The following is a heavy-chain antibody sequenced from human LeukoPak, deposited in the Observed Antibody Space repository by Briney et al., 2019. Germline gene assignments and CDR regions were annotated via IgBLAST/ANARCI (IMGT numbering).Heavy chain of an antibody. J-gene: IGHJ4*02. CDR2: TPYDGSNK. CDR1: GFTFSDYD. D-gene: IGHD6-19*01. CDR3: AKDLSSGWSFDY. V-gene: IGHV3-30*02. Sequence: GGSLRLSCAASGFTFSDYDMHWVRQAPGKGLEWVSFTPYDGSNKYYADSVKGRFTISRDNSKNTLYLQMNSLRAEDTAVYYCAKDLSSGWSFDYWGQGTLVTVSS.